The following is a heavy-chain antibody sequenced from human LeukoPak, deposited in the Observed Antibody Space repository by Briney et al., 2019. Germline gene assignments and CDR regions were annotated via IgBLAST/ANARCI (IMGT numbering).Heavy chain of an antibody. Sequence: TGGSLRLSCAASGFTFNNYAMSWVRQAPGKGLEWDSAISGSGDSTYYADSVKGRFTISRDNSKNTLYLQMNSLRAEDTAVYYCAKDDLSRGYSYGYRSTWFDPWGQGTLVTVSS. D-gene: IGHD5-18*01. J-gene: IGHJ5*02. CDR3: AKDDLSRGYSYGYRSTWFDP. CDR1: GFTFNNYA. V-gene: IGHV3-23*01. CDR2: ISGSGDST.